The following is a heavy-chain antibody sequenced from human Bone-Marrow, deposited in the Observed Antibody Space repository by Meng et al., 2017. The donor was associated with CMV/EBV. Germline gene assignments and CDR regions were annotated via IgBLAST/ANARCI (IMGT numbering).Heavy chain of an antibody. Sequence: GGSLRLSCAASGFTFSDYYMSWIRQAPGKGLEWVSSISSSSSYIYYADSVKGRFTISRDNAKNSLYLQMNSLRAEDTAVYYCARVVPAAIGGWYWGQGTLVTVSS. CDR3: ARVVPAAIGGWY. J-gene: IGHJ4*02. CDR1: GFTFSDYY. V-gene: IGHV3-11*06. D-gene: IGHD2-2*01. CDR2: ISSSSSYI.